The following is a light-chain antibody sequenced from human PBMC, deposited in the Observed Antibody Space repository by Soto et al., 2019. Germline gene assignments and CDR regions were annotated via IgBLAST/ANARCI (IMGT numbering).Light chain of an antibody. Sequence: VLTQPPSASWTPGQRVTISCSVSSSNIGSNTVNWYQQLPGTAPKLLIYSNNQRPSGVPDRFSGSKSGTSASLAISGLQSEDEADYYCAAWDDSLNGLYVFGTGTRSPS. V-gene: IGLV1-44*01. CDR1: SSNIGSNT. CDR2: SNN. J-gene: IGLJ1*01. CDR3: AAWDDSLNGLYV.